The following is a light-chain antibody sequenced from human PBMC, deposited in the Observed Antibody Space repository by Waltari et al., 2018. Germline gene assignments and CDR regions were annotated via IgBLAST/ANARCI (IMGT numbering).Light chain of an antibody. CDR3: LQYGKSCLYT. Sequence: VLTQSPGTLSVSPGESATLSCTASHSLTKSYLAWYQQKPGQAPRLLIYGASSRAAGIPKMLSSSGCGRDFTLPISRMEPDDCAVDYCLQYGKSCLYTFGRGTKLEIK. CDR1: HSLTKSY. V-gene: IGKV3-20*01. CDR2: GAS. J-gene: IGKJ2*01.